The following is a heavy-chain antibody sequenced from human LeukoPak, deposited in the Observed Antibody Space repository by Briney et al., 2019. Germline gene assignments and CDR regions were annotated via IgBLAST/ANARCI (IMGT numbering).Heavy chain of an antibody. D-gene: IGHD3-9*01. Sequence: SSVKVSCKASGYTFTSYAINWVRQATGQGLEWMGWINPNSGNTGYAQKFQGRVTMTRNTSISTAYMELSSLRSEDTAVYYCARGRRDYDILTGYFSMSDDYWGQGTLVTVSS. J-gene: IGHJ4*02. CDR2: INPNSGNT. CDR3: ARGRRDYDILTGYFSMSDDY. CDR1: GYTFTSYA. V-gene: IGHV1-8*01.